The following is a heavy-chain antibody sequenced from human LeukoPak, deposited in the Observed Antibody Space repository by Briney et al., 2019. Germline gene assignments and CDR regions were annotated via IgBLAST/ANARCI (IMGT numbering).Heavy chain of an antibody. CDR3: AKAPVSYYYYYMDV. Sequence: GGSLRLSCAASGFTFRNNGMHWVRQAPGKGLEWVAFIRYDGSNTYYADSVKGRFTISRDNSKNTLYLQMNSLRAEDTAVYYCAKAPVSYYYYYMDVWGKGTTVTISS. V-gene: IGHV3-30*02. J-gene: IGHJ6*03. CDR1: GFTFRNNG. D-gene: IGHD2-2*01. CDR2: IRYDGSNT.